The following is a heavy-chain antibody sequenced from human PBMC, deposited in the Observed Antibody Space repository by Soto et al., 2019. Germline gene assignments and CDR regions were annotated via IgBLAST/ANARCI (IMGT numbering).Heavy chain of an antibody. D-gene: IGHD3-16*01. J-gene: IGHJ4*02. CDR3: AWLGGVTYYFDY. V-gene: IGHV4-38-2*01. CDR2: IYHSGST. Sequence: LTCAVAGYSISRGYYWGWIRQPPGKGLEWIGSIYHSGSTYYNPSLKSRVTISVDTSKNQFSLKLSSVTAAATAVYYCAWLGGVTYYFDYWGQGTLVTVSS. CDR1: GYSISRGYY.